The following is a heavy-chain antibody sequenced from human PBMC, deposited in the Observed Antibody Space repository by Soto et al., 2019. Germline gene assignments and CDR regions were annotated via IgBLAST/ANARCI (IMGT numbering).Heavy chain of an antibody. CDR3: AKSSSGSSGGNWFDP. Sequence: PGGSLRLSCEAPGFIFTNFWMHWVRQVPGKGLVWVSRIDTSGSSTSYADSVKGRFTISRDNSKNTLYLQMNSLRPEDTAVYYCAKSSSGSSGGNWFDPWGQGTLVTVSS. CDR2: IDTSGSST. J-gene: IGHJ5*02. CDR1: GFIFTNFW. D-gene: IGHD6-19*01. V-gene: IGHV3-74*01.